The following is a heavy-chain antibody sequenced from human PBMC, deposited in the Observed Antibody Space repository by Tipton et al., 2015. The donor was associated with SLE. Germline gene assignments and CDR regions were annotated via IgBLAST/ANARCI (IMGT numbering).Heavy chain of an antibody. CDR2: IEQDGSEK. V-gene: IGHV3-7*01. CDR3: ARDRHGYFHYYGMDV. CDR1: GFTFNDYC. Sequence: SLRLSCAASGFTFNDYCVNWVRQAPGKGLEWVANIEQDGSEKYYVDSVKGRFTISRDNAKNSLYLQMNSLRAEDTAVYYCARDRHGYFHYYGMDVWGQGTTVTVSS. J-gene: IGHJ6*02.